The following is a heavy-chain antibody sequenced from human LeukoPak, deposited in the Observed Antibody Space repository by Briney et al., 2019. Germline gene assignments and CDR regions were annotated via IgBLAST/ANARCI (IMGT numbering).Heavy chain of an antibody. CDR3: AVKITIFGVAHFDY. J-gene: IGHJ4*02. CDR2: ISGSGGST. D-gene: IGHD3-3*01. CDR1: GFTFSSYA. Sequence: GGSLRLSCAASGFTFSSYAMSWVRQAPGKGLEGVSAISGSGGSTHYADSVKGRFTISRDNSKNTLYLQMNSLRAEDTAVYYCAVKITIFGVAHFDYWGQGTLVTVSS. V-gene: IGHV3-23*01.